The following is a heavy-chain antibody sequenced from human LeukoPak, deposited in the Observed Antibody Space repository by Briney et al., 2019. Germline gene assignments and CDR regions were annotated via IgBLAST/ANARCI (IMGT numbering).Heavy chain of an antibody. J-gene: IGHJ4*02. CDR2: IKQDGGEK. D-gene: IGHD3-10*01. CDR1: GFTFSSYW. Sequence: GGSVRLSCAASGFTFSSYWMSWVRQAPGKGLEWMANIKQDGGEKYYVDYVKGRFTISRDNAKNSLYLQMNSLRAEDTAVYYCAIRGSPMVRDYWGQGTMVTVSS. V-gene: IGHV3-7*01. CDR3: AIRGSPMVRDY.